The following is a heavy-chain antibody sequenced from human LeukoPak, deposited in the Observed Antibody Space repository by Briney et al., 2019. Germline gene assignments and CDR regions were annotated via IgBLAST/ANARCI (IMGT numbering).Heavy chain of an antibody. J-gene: IGHJ3*02. CDR1: GYTFTGYY. V-gene: IGHV1-2*06. CDR2: INPNRGGT. CDR3: ARELQDDAFDI. Sequence: ASVKVSCKASGYTFTGYYMHWVRQAPGQGLEWMGRINPNRGGTNYAQMFQGRVTMTRDTSISTAYMELSRLRSDDTAVYYCARELQDDAFDIWGQGTMVTVSS. D-gene: IGHD4-11*01.